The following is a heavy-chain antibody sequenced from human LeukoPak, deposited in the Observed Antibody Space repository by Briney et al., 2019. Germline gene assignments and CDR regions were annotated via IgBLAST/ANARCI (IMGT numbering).Heavy chain of an antibody. D-gene: IGHD3-10*01. J-gene: IGHJ4*02. CDR1: GGSISSYY. Sequence: SETLSLTCTVSGGSISSYYWSWIRQPPGKGLEWIGYIYYSGSTNYNPSLKSRVTISVDTSKNQFSLKLSSVTAADTAVYYCARGMVRGVTNDYWGQGTLVTVSS. CDR2: IYYSGST. CDR3: ARGMVRGVTNDY. V-gene: IGHV4-59*01.